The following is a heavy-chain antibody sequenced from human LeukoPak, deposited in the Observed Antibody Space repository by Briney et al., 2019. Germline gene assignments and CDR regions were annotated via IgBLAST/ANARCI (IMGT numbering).Heavy chain of an antibody. J-gene: IGHJ4*02. V-gene: IGHV3-74*03. CDR3: SRGYGGTYRGGY. Sequence: GGSLRLSCAASGFTFSGYWMHWVRQAPGKGLVWVSGINTDGSTTTYADSVKGRFTISRDSTKNTLYLQMNSLRAEDTAVNYCSRGYGGTYRGGYWGQGTLVTVSS. CDR1: GFTFSGYW. CDR2: INTDGSTT. D-gene: IGHD1-26*01.